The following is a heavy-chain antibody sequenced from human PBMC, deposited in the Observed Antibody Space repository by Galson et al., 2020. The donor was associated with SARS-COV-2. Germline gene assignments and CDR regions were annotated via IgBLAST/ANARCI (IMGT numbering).Heavy chain of an antibody. CDR2: ISYDGSKK. V-gene: IGHV3-30*01. J-gene: IGHJ3*02. CDR1: GFTFSSYA. Sequence: GESLKISCAASGFTFSSYAMHWVRQAPGKGLEWVAVISYDGSKKYYADSVKGRFTISRDNSKNTLYLQINSLRAEDTAVYYCAREGITIFGVVDDAFDMWGQGTMVIVSS. CDR3: AREGITIFGVVDDAFDM. D-gene: IGHD3-3*01.